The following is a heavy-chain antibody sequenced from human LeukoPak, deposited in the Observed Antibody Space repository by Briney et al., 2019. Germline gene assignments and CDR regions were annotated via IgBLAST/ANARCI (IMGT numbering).Heavy chain of an antibody. CDR1: GGSVSSFH. D-gene: IGHD6-13*01. J-gene: IGHJ5*02. CDR3: ARGAGYSSSWYPNWFDP. Sequence: SETLSLTCTVSGGSVSSFHWSWIRQPPGKGLEWIGYIFYSGSTNYNPSLMSRVTISVDTSKNQFSLKPTSVTAADTAVYYCARGAGYSSSWYPNWFDPWGQGTLVTVSS. V-gene: IGHV4-59*02. CDR2: IFYSGST.